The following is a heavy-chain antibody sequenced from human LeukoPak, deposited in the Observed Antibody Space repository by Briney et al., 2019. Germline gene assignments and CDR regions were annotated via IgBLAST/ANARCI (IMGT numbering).Heavy chain of an antibody. Sequence: GGSLRLSCATSGSIFTTYGIHWVRQAPGKGLEWVAVISYDGSNKYYADSVKGRFTISRDNSKNTLYLQMNSLRAEHTAVYYCARRAHDDYWGQGTLVTVSS. CDR2: ISYDGSNK. CDR3: ARRAHDDY. J-gene: IGHJ4*02. CDR1: GSIFTTYG. V-gene: IGHV3-30*12.